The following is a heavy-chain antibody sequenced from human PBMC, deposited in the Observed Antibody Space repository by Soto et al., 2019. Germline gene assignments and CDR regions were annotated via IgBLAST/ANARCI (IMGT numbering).Heavy chain of an antibody. J-gene: IGHJ4*02. CDR2: ISSSGSTT. Sequence: ILSCAASGFTFSSYEMNWVRQAPGKGLEWLSYISSSGSTTYYADSVKGRFTISRDNARNALFLQMSSLRDEDTAVYYCARGIGKPYFDSWGQGALVTVPQ. CDR3: ARGIGKPYFDS. D-gene: IGHD1-1*01. V-gene: IGHV3-48*03. CDR1: GFTFSSYE.